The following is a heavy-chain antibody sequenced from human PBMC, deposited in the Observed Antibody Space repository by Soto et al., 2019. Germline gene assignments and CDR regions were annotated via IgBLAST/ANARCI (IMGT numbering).Heavy chain of an antibody. J-gene: IGHJ4*02. CDR3: AKDTDFWSGYYDIDY. CDR2: ISGSGGST. V-gene: IGHV3-23*01. Sequence: GGSXRLSCSASVFSFIIYSSSLFRQAPGKGLEWVSAISGSGGSTYYADSVKGRFTISRDNSKNTLYLQMNRLRAEDTAVYYCAKDTDFWSGYYDIDYWGQGTLVTVSS. D-gene: IGHD3-3*01. CDR1: VFSFIIYS.